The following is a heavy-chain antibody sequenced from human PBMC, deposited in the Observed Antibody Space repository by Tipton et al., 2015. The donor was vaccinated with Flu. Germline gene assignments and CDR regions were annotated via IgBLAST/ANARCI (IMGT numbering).Heavy chain of an antibody. J-gene: IGHJ5*02. V-gene: IGHV4-39*07. CDR3: ARDFYPTSNWFDP. Sequence: TLSLTCTVSGGSINSTTYYWGWVRQPPGKGLEWIATVFHSGLTYYNPSLKSRVSISIDTSKNQFSLRMNSVTAADSAVYYCARDFYPTSNWFDPWGQGTLVTVSS. D-gene: IGHD3-16*02. CDR1: GGSINSTTYY. CDR2: VFHSGLT.